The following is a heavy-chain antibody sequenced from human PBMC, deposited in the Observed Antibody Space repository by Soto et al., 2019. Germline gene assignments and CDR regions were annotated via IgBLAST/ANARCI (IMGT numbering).Heavy chain of an antibody. Sequence: QVQLVQSGAEVTKPGSSVKVSCKASGGTFSSYAISWVRQAPGQGLEWMGGIIPIFGTANYAQKFQGRVTITADESTSTAYMELSSLRSEDTAVYYCARPTRYYYDSSGQSAWFDPWGQGTLVTVSS. CDR1: GGTFSSYA. CDR2: IIPIFGTA. J-gene: IGHJ5*02. D-gene: IGHD3-22*01. CDR3: ARPTRYYYDSSGQSAWFDP. V-gene: IGHV1-69*12.